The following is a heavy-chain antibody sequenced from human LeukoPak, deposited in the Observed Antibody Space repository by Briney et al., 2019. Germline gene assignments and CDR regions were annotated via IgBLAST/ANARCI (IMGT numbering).Heavy chain of an antibody. J-gene: IGHJ3*01. CDR2: VYYTGST. D-gene: IGHD6-13*01. CDR1: GGSISSYY. Sequence: SETLSLTCTVSGGSISSYYWSWVRQPPGKGLEGIGFVYYTGSTNYSPSLKSRVTISVDTSKNQFSLKLRSVTAADTAVYYCARISSSNWYNERGAFDVWGQGTMDTVSS. V-gene: IGHV4-59*01. CDR3: ARISSSNWYNERGAFDV.